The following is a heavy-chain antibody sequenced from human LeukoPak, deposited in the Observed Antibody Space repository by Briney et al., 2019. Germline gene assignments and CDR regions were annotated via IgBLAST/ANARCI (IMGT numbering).Heavy chain of an antibody. Sequence: AASVKVSCKVSGYTLTELSMHWVRQAPGKGLEWMGGIDPEDGETIYAQKFQGRVTMTRDTSTSTVYMELSSLRSEDTAVYYCARWFCSGGSCYSGFDYWGQGTLVTVSS. CDR1: GYTLTELS. D-gene: IGHD2-15*01. J-gene: IGHJ4*02. CDR2: IDPEDGET. V-gene: IGHV1-24*01. CDR3: ARWFCSGGSCYSGFDY.